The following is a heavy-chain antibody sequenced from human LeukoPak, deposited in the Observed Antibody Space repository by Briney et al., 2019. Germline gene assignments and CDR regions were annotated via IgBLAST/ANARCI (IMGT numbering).Heavy chain of an antibody. V-gene: IGHV3-33*01. CDR3: ARDRYGSGSRYYYGMDV. Sequence: PGGSLRLSCAASGFTFSSYGMRWVRQAPGKGLEWVAVIWYDGSNKYYADSVKGRFTISRDNSKNTLYLQMNSLRAEDTAVYYCARDRYGSGSRYYYGMDVWGKGTTVTVSS. D-gene: IGHD3-10*01. J-gene: IGHJ6*04. CDR1: GFTFSSYG. CDR2: IWYDGSNK.